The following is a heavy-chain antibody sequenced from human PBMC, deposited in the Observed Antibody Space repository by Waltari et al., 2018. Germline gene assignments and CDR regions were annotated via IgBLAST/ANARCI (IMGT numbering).Heavy chain of an antibody. CDR3: ARNYDFWSGYRNDAFDI. D-gene: IGHD3-3*01. CDR1: GGSISSGGYY. J-gene: IGHJ3*02. V-gene: IGHV4-31*03. CDR2: IYYSGST. Sequence: QVQLQESGPGLVKPSQTLSLTCPVSGGSISSGGYYWSWIRQHPGKGLEWIGYIYYSGSTYYNPSLKSRVTISVDTSKNQFSLKLSSVTAADTAVYYCARNYDFWSGYRNDAFDIWGQGKMVTVSS.